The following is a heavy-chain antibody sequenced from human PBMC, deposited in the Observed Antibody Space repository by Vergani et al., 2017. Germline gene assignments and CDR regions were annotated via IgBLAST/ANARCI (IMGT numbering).Heavy chain of an antibody. CDR3: ARVTRGYCSSTSCLINYYYYMDV. CDR2: ISSSSSTI. J-gene: IGHJ6*03. D-gene: IGHD2-2*01. CDR1: GFTFSSYS. V-gene: IGHV3-48*01. Sequence: EVQLVESGGGLVQPGGSLRLSCAASGFTFSSYSMNWVRQAPGKGLEWVSYISSSSSTIYYADSVKGRFTISRDNAKNSLYLQMNSLRAEDTAVYYCARVTRGYCSSTSCLINYYYYMDVWGKXP.